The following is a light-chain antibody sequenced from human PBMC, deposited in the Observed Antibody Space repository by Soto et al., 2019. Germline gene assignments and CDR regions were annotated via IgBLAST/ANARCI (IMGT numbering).Light chain of an antibody. CDR3: QQYNSYSLT. Sequence: VQMTQSPSTLSASVGDSVTITCRASQNIRDWLAWYQQKPGKAPNPLIYDASSLESGVPSRFSGSGSGTEFTLTISSLQPDDFATYYCQQYNSYSLTFGQGTKVDI. V-gene: IGKV1-5*01. J-gene: IGKJ1*01. CDR2: DAS. CDR1: QNIRDW.